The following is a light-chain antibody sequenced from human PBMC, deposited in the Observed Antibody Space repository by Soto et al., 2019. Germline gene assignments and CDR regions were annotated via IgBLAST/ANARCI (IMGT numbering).Light chain of an antibody. J-gene: IGLJ1*01. V-gene: IGLV1-40*01. CDR3: QSYDSSLRV. Sequence: QSVLTQPPSVSGAPGQRVTISCTGSSSNIGAGYDVHWYQQLPGTDPKLLIYGNSNRPSGVPDRFSGSKSGTSASLAITGLQAEDEADYYCQSYDSSLRVFGTGTKVTV. CDR2: GNS. CDR1: SSNIGAGYD.